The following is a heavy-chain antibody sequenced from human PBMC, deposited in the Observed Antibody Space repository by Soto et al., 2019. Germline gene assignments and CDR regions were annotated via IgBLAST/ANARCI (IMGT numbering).Heavy chain of an antibody. J-gene: IGHJ4*02. CDR1: GFTFNTYG. V-gene: IGHV3-30*18. CDR2: ISYDGSSQ. D-gene: IGHD6-19*01. Sequence: DLVESGGGVVQPGRSLRLSCAASGFTFNTYGMHWVRQAPGKGLEWVTVISYDGSSQNYADSVKGRFTISRDNSKNTLYLQMNSLRAEDTAVYYCAKDRGSGWYNFPAPIDSWGQGTLVTVSS. CDR3: AKDRGSGWYNFPAPIDS.